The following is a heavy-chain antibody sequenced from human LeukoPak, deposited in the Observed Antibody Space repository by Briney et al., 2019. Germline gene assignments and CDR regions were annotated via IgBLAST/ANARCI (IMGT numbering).Heavy chain of an antibody. CDR3: ARGYSSSRYNWFDP. V-gene: IGHV4-59*01. CDR2: IYYSGST. J-gene: IGHJ5*02. CDR1: GGSISSYY. D-gene: IGHD6-13*01. Sequence: PSETLSLTCTVSGGSISSYYWSWIRQPPGKGLEWIGYIYYSGSTNYNPSLKSRVTISVDTSKNQFSLKLSSVTAADTAVYYCARGYSSSRYNWFDPWGQGTLVTVSS.